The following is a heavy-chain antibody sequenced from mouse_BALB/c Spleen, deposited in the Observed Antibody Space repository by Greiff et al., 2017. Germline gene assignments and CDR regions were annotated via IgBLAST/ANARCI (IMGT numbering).Heavy chain of an antibody. CDR3: ARGGDGYYDYAMDY. CDR1: GYSITSDYA. J-gene: IGHJ4*01. D-gene: IGHD2-3*01. CDR2: ISYSGST. V-gene: IGHV3-2*02. Sequence: EVKLEESGPGLVKPSQSLSLTCTVTGYSITSDYAWNWIRQFPGNKLEWMGYISYSGSTSYNPSLKSRISITRDTSKNQFFLQLNSVTTEDTATYYCARGGDGYYDYAMDYWGQGTSVTVSS.